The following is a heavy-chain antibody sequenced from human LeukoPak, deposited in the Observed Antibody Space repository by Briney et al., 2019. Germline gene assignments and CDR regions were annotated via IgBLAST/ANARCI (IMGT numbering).Heavy chain of an antibody. CDR2: IYWNDDT. Sequence: SGPTLVKPTQSLTLTCTFSGFSLSTSGVSVGWVRQPPGKALEWLACIYWNDDTRYRPSLRGRLTITKDTSKNQVVLTMTNMDPVDTATYYCVHRGEINWFDLWGQGTLVTVSS. J-gene: IGHJ5*02. CDR1: GFSLSTSGVS. CDR3: VHRGEINWFDL. D-gene: IGHD3-10*01. V-gene: IGHV2-5*01.